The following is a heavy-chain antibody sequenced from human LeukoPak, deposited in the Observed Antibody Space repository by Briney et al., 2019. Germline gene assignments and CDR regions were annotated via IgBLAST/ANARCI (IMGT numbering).Heavy chain of an antibody. CDR3: AKEDTAMVLQDPFDY. CDR1: GFTFSSYA. V-gene: IGHV3-23*01. J-gene: IGHJ4*02. D-gene: IGHD5-18*01. Sequence: GGSLRLSCAASGFTFSSYAMSWVPQAPGKGLEWVSDISGSGGSTYYADSVKGRFTISRDNSKNTLHLQMNSLRAEDSAVYYCAKEDTAMVLQDPFDYWGQGTLVTVSS. CDR2: ISGSGGST.